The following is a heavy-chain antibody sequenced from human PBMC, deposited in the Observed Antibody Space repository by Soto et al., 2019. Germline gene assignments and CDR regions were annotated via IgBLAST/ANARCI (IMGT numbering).Heavy chain of an antibody. Sequence: EVQLLESGGGLVQPGGSLRLSCAASGFSFSTYAMSWVRQAPGKGLEWVSGISGSGGNTYYADSVKGRFTISRDSSKNTLYLQMNSLRAEDTAIYYCAKASMGTTKGKYYFDCWGQGTLVTASS. CDR2: ISGSGGNT. J-gene: IGHJ4*02. D-gene: IGHD4-17*01. V-gene: IGHV3-23*01. CDR3: AKASMGTTKGKYYFDC. CDR1: GFSFSTYA.